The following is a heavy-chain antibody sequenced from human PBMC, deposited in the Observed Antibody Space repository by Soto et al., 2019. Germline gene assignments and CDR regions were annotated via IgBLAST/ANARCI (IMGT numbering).Heavy chain of an antibody. J-gene: IGHJ6*02. Sequence: PSETLSLTCTVSGVSVSTNTQYWGWIRQSPGKGLEWIGSIYYGGRTYYNPSLKSRVTISVDTSKNQFSLKLSSVTAADTAVYYCVRDALFYGSGTKGRRYYYYGMDVWGQGTTVTVSS. CDR3: VRDALFYGSGTKGRRYYYYGMDV. D-gene: IGHD3-10*01. CDR1: GVSVSTNTQY. V-gene: IGHV4-39*07. CDR2: IYYGGRT.